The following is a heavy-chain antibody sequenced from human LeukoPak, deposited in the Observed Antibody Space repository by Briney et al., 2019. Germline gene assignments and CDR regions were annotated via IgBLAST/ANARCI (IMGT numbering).Heavy chain of an antibody. CDR1: GFTFTNYA. CDR3: VKEDSQSPGGDY. CDR2: ISNNGDNT. V-gene: IGHV3-64D*09. Sequence: SGGSLRLSCSASGFTFTNYAMHWVRQAPGKGLEYVSVISNNGDNTYYGDSVRGRFTISRDNSRTTVFHQMTSLRAEDTAVYYCVKEDSQSPGGDYWGQGTLVTVSS. J-gene: IGHJ4*02. D-gene: IGHD3-16*01.